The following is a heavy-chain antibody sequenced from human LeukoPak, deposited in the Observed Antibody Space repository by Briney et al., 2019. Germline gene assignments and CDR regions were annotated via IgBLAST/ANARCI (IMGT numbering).Heavy chain of an antibody. CDR2: IKQDGSEK. D-gene: IGHD3-10*01. CDR1: GFTFSSYW. J-gene: IGHJ6*02. Sequence: GVSLRLSCAASGFTFSSYWMSWVRQAPGKGLEWVANIKQDGSEKYYVDSVRGRFTISRDNAKNSLYLQMNSLRAEDTAVYYCARESGELTTTYYYYYGMDVWGQGTTVTVSS. V-gene: IGHV3-7*01. CDR3: ARESGELTTTYYYYYGMDV.